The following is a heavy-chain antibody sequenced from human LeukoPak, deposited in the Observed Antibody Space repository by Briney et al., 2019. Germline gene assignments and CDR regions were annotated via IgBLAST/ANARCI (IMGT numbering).Heavy chain of an antibody. CDR1: GGSISSYY. V-gene: IGHV4-59*01. D-gene: IGHD1-26*01. J-gene: IGHJ6*03. CDR3: ARYWNSGSYSNYYYMDV. CDR2: IYYSGST. Sequence: SETLSLTCTVSGGSISSYYWSWIRQPPGKGLEWIGYIYYSGSTNYNPSLKSRVTISVDTSKNQFSLKLSSVTAADTAVYYCARYWNSGSYSNYYYMDVWGKGTTVTVSS.